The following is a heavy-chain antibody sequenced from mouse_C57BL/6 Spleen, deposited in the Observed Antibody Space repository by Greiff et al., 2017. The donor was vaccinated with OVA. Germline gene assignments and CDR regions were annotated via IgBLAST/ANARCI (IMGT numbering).Heavy chain of an antibody. CDR3: AREGGVY. CDR1: GFTFSSYA. J-gene: IGHJ3*01. Sequence: EVKLVESGGGLVKPGGSLKLSCAASGFTFSSYAMSWVRQTPEKRLEWVATISDGGSYTYYPDNVKGRFTISRDNAKNNLYLQMSHLKSEDTAMYYCAREGGVYWGQGTLVTVSA. V-gene: IGHV5-4*01. CDR2: ISDGGSYT.